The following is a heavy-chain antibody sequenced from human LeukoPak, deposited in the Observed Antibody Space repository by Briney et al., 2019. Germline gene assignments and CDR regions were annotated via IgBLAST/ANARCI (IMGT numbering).Heavy chain of an antibody. D-gene: IGHD3-22*01. V-gene: IGHV1-69*05. Sequence: LVKVSCKASGGTFSSYAISWVRQAPGQGLEWMGRIIPIFGTANYAQKFQGRVTITTDESTSTAYMELSSLRSEDTAVYYCASPYYYDSSGYPDAFDIWGQGTMVTVSS. J-gene: IGHJ3*02. CDR1: GGTFSSYA. CDR2: IIPIFGTA. CDR3: ASPYYYDSSGYPDAFDI.